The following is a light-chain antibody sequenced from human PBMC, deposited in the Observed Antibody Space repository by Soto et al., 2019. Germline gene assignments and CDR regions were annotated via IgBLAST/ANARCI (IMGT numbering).Light chain of an antibody. V-gene: IGKV1-5*03. CDR2: KAS. CDR1: PSISSW. Sequence: DIQMTQSPSTLSASVGDRVTITCRASPSISSWLDWYQQKPGKAPKLLIYKASSLESGVTSRFSGSGSGTEFTLAIRSLQPDDVATYYCQQYNSYSGPFGQGTKVEIK. J-gene: IGKJ1*01. CDR3: QQYNSYSGP.